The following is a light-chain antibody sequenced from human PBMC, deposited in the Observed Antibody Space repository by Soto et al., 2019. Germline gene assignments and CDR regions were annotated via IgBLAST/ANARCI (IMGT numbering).Light chain of an antibody. CDR3: QKYDGVPQ. Sequence: DIPMPQSPSSLSASVGDTVTITCQASQDITNHLNWYQHKPGKAPNLLIYDASHLETVVPSRFTGSGSGTYFTLTISSLQSEDIARYYCQKYDGVPQFGPRTRVDF. CDR2: DAS. CDR1: QDITNH. J-gene: IGKJ3*01. V-gene: IGKV1-33*01.